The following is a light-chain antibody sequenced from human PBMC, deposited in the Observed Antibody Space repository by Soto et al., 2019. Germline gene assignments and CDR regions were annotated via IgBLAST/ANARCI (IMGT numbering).Light chain of an antibody. Sequence: VLTQSPATLSLSPGERATITCRASLNVNSYLAWYQQKPGQAPRLLIYDASTRAAGIPARFSGSGSGTDFTLTISSLEPEDFAIYYCQQRQYWPPITSGQGTRLEIK. J-gene: IGKJ5*01. CDR3: QQRQYWPPIT. CDR2: DAS. V-gene: IGKV3-11*01. CDR1: LNVNSY.